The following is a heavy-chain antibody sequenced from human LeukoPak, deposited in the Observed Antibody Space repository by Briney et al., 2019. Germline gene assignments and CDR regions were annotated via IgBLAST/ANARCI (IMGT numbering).Heavy chain of an antibody. CDR2: IIPIFGTA. CDR3: ARVLGLWSGYYTNRFDP. Sequence: ASVKVSCKASGGTFSSYAISWVRQAPVQGLEWMGGIIPIFGTANYAQKFQGRVTITADKSTSTAYMELSSLRSEDTAVYYCARVLGLWSGYYTNRFDPWGQGTLVTVSS. CDR1: GGTFSSYA. D-gene: IGHD3-3*01. J-gene: IGHJ5*02. V-gene: IGHV1-69*06.